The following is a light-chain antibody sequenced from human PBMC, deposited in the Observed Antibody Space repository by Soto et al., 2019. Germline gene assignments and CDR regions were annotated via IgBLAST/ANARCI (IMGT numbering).Light chain of an antibody. Sequence: DIQMTQSPSLLSASLGGRVTITCQASRGISSYLAWYQQKPGKAPKLLVYSASTLQSGVPSRFSGSGSGPDFTLTISSLQPEDSATYFCQQLNSYPQTFGQGTRLEIK. J-gene: IGKJ5*01. CDR2: SAS. V-gene: IGKV1-9*01. CDR3: QQLNSYPQT. CDR1: RGISSY.